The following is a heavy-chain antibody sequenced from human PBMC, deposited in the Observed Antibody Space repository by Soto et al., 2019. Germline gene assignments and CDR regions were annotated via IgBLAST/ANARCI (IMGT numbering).Heavy chain of an antibody. J-gene: IGHJ5*01. V-gene: IGHV5-51*01. Sequence: PGEPRKISWNSSSDRSTSHWLVRVPQMPGQGLEWMGIIYPGDSDTRYSPSFQGQVTIPADKSISTAYLQWSSLKASDTAMYYCARQDSYGSAGSSYYGSDSW. CDR2: IYPGDSDT. CDR3: ARQDSYGSAGSSYYGSDS. CDR1: SDRSTSHW. D-gene: IGHD5-18*01.